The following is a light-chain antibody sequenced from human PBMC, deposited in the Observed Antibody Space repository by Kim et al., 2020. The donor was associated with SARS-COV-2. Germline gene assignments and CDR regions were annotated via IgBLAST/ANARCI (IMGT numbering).Light chain of an antibody. CDR3: SSRDGSANPAL. Sequence: LGQKVRITCQGDSRRNYYATWYQQKPGQAPVLVIYAKNNRPSGIPDRFSGSSSGNTASLTIAGAQAEDEADYYCSSRDGSANPALFGGGTQLTVL. V-gene: IGLV3-19*01. CDR1: SRRNYY. J-gene: IGLJ2*01. CDR2: AKN.